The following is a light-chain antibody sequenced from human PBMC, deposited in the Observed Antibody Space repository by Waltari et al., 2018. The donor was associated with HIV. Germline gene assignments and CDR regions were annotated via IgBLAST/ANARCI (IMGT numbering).Light chain of an antibody. V-gene: IGKV3-11*01. CDR2: DAS. CDR3: QQRVNWPPLS. Sequence: EIVLTQSPATLSLSPGERATLSCRASQRVSSFLAWYQQSPGQAPRLLILDASNRATGIPARFSGSGSGTDFTLTISSLEPEDFAVYYCQQRVNWPPLSFGGGTKVEIK. J-gene: IGKJ4*01. CDR1: QRVSSF.